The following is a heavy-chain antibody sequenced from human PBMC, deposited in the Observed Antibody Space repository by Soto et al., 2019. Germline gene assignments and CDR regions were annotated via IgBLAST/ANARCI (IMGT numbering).Heavy chain of an antibody. J-gene: IGHJ4*01. CDR2: VYYTGTT. D-gene: IGHD3-22*01. CDR3: ARLGGYYQAFDR. V-gene: IGHV4-59*08. Sequence: PSATLSLTCSVSDSPISSYYWGWFRQPPGQGLEWVGYVYYTGTTTYNPSLKSRVTVSLDTSKNQFSLNLRSVTAADTAVYYCARLGGYYQAFDRWGQGTLVTVS. CDR1: DSPISSYY.